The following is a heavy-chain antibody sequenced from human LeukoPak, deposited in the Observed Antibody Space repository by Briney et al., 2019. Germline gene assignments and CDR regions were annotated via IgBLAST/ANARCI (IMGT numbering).Heavy chain of an antibody. CDR3: TRDLAGHFGGFYFDY. Sequence: SETLSLTCTVSGGSISISNYYWGWIRQPPGKGLEWIGSMSYSGRTYYNPSLKTRVTVSSDTSKNQFSLNLISVAAADTAVYYCTRDLAGHFGGFYFDYWGQGTLVTVSS. CDR1: GGSISISNYY. CDR2: MSYSGRT. D-gene: IGHD2-21*01. V-gene: IGHV4-39*07. J-gene: IGHJ4*02.